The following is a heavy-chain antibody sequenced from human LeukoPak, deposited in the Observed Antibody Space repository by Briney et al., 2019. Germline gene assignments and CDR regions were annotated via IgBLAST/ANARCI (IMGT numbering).Heavy chain of an antibody. CDR3: AREVSYFDY. Sequence: SETLSLTCTVSGYSISSGYYWGWIRQPPGKGLEWIGSIYHSGSTYYNPSLKSRVTISVDTSKNQLSLKLSSVTAAGTAVYYCAREVSYFDYWGQGTLVTVSS. V-gene: IGHV4-38-2*02. CDR2: IYHSGST. J-gene: IGHJ4*02. CDR1: GYSISSGYY.